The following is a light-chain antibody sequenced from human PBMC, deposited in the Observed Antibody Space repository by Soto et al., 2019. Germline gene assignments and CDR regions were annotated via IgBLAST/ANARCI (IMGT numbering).Light chain of an antibody. CDR1: SSDVGGSGL. CDR2: EGF. V-gene: IGLV2-23*01. J-gene: IGLJ2*01. CDR3: CSYAGRSTWDVV. Sequence: QSALTQPASLSGSPGQSITISCTGTSSDVGGSGLVSWYQFRPGKAPKLLIFEGFKRPSGISNRFSGSKSGSTASLTISGLQAEDEADYYCCSYAGRSTWDVVFGGGTQLTVL.